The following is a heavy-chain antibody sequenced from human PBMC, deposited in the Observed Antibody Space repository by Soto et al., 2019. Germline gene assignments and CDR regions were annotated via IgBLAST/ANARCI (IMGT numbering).Heavy chain of an antibody. J-gene: IGHJ6*02. V-gene: IGHV4-34*01. CDR2: INHSGST. CDR1: GGSFSGYY. CDR3: ARGGRRQLWLSSYYYGMDV. D-gene: IGHD5-18*01. Sequence: SETLSLTCAVYGGSFSGYYWSWIRPPPGQGLEWIGEINHSGSTNYNPSLKSRVTISVDTSKNQFSLKLSSVTAADTAVYYCARGGRRQLWLSSYYYGMDVWGQGTTVTVSS.